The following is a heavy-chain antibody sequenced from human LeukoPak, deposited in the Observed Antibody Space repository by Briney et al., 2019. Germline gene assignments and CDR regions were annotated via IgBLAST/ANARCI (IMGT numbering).Heavy chain of an antibody. J-gene: IGHJ4*02. CDR3: ARGGVVATSDY. CDR1: GYTFTGYY. V-gene: IGHV1-2*02. D-gene: IGHD5-12*01. Sequence: ASVKVSCKASGYTFTGYYMHWVRQAPGQGLEWMGWINPNSGDTNYAQKFLGRVTMTRDTSTSTVYMELSGLKSEDTAVYYCARGGVVATSDYWGQGTLVTVSS. CDR2: INPNSGDT.